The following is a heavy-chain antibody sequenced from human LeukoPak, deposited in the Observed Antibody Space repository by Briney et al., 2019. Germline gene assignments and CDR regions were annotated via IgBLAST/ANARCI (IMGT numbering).Heavy chain of an antibody. D-gene: IGHD1-26*01. CDR3: GRDGWEIRLATGY. Sequence: GGTLRLSCAASGFTFSSYDMSWVRQAPGKGLEWVSGISGGGNTFYSDAVKGRFTISRDNSKNTLFLEVNSLRAEDTAVYYCGRDGWEIRLATGYWGQGTLVTVSS. J-gene: IGHJ4*02. CDR1: GFTFSSYD. CDR2: ISGGGNT. V-gene: IGHV3-23*01.